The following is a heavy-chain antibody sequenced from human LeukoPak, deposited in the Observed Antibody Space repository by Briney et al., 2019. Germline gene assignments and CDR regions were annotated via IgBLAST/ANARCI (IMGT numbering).Heavy chain of an antibody. Sequence: SETLSLTCTVSGASISSYYWSWIRQPAGKGLEWIVRIYTSGSTNYNPSLKSRVTMSVDTSKNQFSLKLSSVTAADTAVYYCARDQTYYDSSGYSLYAFDIWGQGTMVTVSS. J-gene: IGHJ3*02. CDR2: IYTSGST. CDR3: ARDQTYYDSSGYSLYAFDI. V-gene: IGHV4-4*07. CDR1: GASISSYY. D-gene: IGHD3-22*01.